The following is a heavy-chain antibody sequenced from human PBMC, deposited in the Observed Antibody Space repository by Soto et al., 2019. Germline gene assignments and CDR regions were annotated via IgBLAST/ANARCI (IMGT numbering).Heavy chain of an antibody. J-gene: IGHJ4*02. CDR3: ARASFWSGYYFDY. Sequence: SETLSLTCTVSGGSVSSGSSYWSWIRQPPGKGLEWIGYIYYSGSTNYNPSLKSRVTISLDTSKNQFSLKLSSVTAADTAVYYCARASFWSGYYFDYWGQGTLVTVSS. D-gene: IGHD3-3*01. V-gene: IGHV4-61*01. CDR2: IYYSGST. CDR1: GGSVSSGSSY.